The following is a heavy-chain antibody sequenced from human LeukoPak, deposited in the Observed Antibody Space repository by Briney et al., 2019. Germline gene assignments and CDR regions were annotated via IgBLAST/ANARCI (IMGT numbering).Heavy chain of an antibody. CDR3: AKVSPDSRASGYDGFDY. Sequence: GGSLRLSCAASGFTFSTYGMHWVRQAPGKGLESVAFIRYDGSNKYYADSVKGRSTISRDNSKNTLYLQMNSLRAEDTAVYYCAKVSPDSRASGYDGFDYWGQGTLVTVSS. D-gene: IGHD5-12*01. V-gene: IGHV3-30*02. J-gene: IGHJ4*02. CDR1: GFTFSTYG. CDR2: IRYDGSNK.